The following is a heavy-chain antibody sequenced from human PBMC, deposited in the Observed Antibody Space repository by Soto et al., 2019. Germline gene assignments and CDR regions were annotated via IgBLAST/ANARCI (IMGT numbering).Heavy chain of an antibody. CDR3: AMVDNYVTPTPQDV. D-gene: IGHD3-16*01. V-gene: IGHV1-18*01. CDR2: ISPYTGDT. J-gene: IGHJ6*02. Sequence: QVQLVQSGDEMKKPGASVRVSCKASGYIFVNYGIAWVRQAPGQGLEWMGWISPYTGDTHSASKVQCRLTMTTDTSTSTAYMELGSLTSDDTAVYYCAMVDNYVTPTPQDVWGQGTTVTVSS. CDR1: GYIFVNYG.